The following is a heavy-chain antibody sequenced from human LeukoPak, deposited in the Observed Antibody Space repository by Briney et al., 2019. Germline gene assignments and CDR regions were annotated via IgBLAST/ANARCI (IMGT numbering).Heavy chain of an antibody. CDR2: IKSKSDGGIT. Sequence: KPGGSLRLSCAASGFTLSNARMSWVRQAPGKGLEWVGRIKSKSDGGITEYATPVKGRFTISRDDSKNTLYLQMNSLKTEDTAVYYCTTLGYCSGGNCNGYWGQGTLVTVSS. V-gene: IGHV3-15*01. D-gene: IGHD2-15*01. CDR1: GFTLSNAR. J-gene: IGHJ4*02. CDR3: TTLGYCSGGNCNGY.